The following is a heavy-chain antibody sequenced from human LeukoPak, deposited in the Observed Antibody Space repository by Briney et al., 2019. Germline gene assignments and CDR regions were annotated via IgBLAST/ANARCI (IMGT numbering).Heavy chain of an antibody. Sequence: GESLKISCKGSGYSFTSYWIGWVRQMPGKGLEWMGIIYPGDSDTRYSPSFQGQVTISADKSISTAYLQWSSLKALHTAMYYCARGGRGSGSYFYVDYWGQGTLVTVSS. V-gene: IGHV5-51*01. J-gene: IGHJ4*02. CDR2: IYPGDSDT. CDR1: GYSFTSYW. D-gene: IGHD3-10*01. CDR3: ARGGRGSGSYFYVDY.